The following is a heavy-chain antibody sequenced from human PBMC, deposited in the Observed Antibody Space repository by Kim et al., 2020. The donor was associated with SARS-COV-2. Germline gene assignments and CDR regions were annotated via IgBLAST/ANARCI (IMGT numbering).Heavy chain of an antibody. CDR2: ISYDGSNK. CDR1: GFTFSSYG. CDR3: AKRGIVGAGYYFDY. J-gene: IGHJ4*02. Sequence: GGSLRLSCAASGFTFSSYGMHWVRQAPGKGLEWVAVISYDGSNKYYADSVKGRFTISRDNSKNTLYLQMNSLRAEDTAVYYCAKRGIVGAGYYFDYCGQG. D-gene: IGHD1-26*01. V-gene: IGHV3-30*18.